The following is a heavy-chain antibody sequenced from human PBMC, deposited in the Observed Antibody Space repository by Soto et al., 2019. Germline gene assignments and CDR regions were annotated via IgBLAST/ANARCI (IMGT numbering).Heavy chain of an antibody. CDR3: ARVPYGYFDY. J-gene: IGHJ4*02. V-gene: IGHV4-59*01. CDR1: GGSISSYY. Sequence: SETLSLTCTVSGGSISSYYCSWIRQPPGKGLEWIGYIYYSGSTNYNPSLKSRVTISVDTSKNQFSLKLSSVTAADTAVYYCARVPYGYFDYWGQGTLVTVSS. D-gene: IGHD4-17*01. CDR2: IYYSGST.